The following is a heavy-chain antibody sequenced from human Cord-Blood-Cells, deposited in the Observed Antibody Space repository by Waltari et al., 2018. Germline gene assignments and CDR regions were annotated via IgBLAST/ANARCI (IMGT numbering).Heavy chain of an antibody. CDR3: ARGDRVTGTDY. D-gene: IGHD1-20*01. V-gene: IGHV1-69*09. CDR1: GRTCSRYA. Sequence: QVQLVQSGAEVTKPWSSVQVSCKAAGRTCSRYAISWVRQAPGQGLEWMGRIIPILGIANDAQKFQGRVTITADKATSTAYMELSSLRSEDTAVYYCARGDRVTGTDYWGQGTLVTVSS. J-gene: IGHJ4*02. CDR2: IIPILGIA.